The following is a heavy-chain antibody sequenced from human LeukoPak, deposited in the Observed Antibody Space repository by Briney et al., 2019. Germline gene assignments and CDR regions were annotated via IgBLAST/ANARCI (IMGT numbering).Heavy chain of an antibody. CDR3: ARDQEHCSGTSCYPYWYDS. D-gene: IGHD2-2*01. V-gene: IGHV4-4*07. CDR1: GASITSYH. CDR2: MFYSGNT. Sequence: SETLSLTCTVSGASITSYHWSWIRQPAGKGLEWIGRMFYSGNTDYNPSLKSRLTMSIDTSKNRFSLKLSSVTAADTAVYFCARDQEHCSGTSCYPYWYDSWGQGTLVTVSS. J-gene: IGHJ5*01.